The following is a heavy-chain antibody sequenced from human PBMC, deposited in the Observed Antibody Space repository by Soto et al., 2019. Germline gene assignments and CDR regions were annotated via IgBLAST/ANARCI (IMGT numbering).Heavy chain of an antibody. CDR1: GYTFTTYD. CDR2: MNPNSGNT. J-gene: IGHJ4*02. Sequence: QVQLVQSGAEVKKPGASVKVSCKASGYTFTTYDINWVRQAPGQGLEWMGCMNPNSGNTGYAEKFHRRVTVITDTSISTAYMELSSLTSEDTASYYCVRGSSSGGWSEGDYWGQGALVTVSS. D-gene: IGHD2-15*01. V-gene: IGHV1-8*01. CDR3: VRGSSSGGWSEGDY.